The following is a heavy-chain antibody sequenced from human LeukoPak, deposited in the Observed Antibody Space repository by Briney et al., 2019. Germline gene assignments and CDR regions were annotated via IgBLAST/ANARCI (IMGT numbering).Heavy chain of an antibody. Sequence: ASVKVSCKASGYTFTSYGISWVRQAPGQGLEWMGWISAYNGNTNYAQKLQGRVTMTTDTSTSTAYMELRSLRSDDTAVYYCARDAGRYCSSTSCLYGMDVWGQGTTVTVSS. CDR3: ARDAGRYCSSTSCLYGMDV. D-gene: IGHD2-2*01. V-gene: IGHV1-18*01. CDR2: ISAYNGNT. CDR1: GYTFTSYG. J-gene: IGHJ6*02.